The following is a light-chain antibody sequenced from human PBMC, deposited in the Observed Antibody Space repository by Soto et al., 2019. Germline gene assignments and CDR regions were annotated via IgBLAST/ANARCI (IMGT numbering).Light chain of an antibody. Sequence: EMVLTQSPGTLSLSPGERATLSCRASQSVSSSYLAWYQQKPGQAPRLLIYGASSRATGIPDRFSGSGSGTDFTLTISRLEPEDCAVYYCQQYGGSPQTFGHGTKVDIK. CDR3: QQYGGSPQT. J-gene: IGKJ1*01. CDR2: GAS. V-gene: IGKV3-20*01. CDR1: QSVSSSY.